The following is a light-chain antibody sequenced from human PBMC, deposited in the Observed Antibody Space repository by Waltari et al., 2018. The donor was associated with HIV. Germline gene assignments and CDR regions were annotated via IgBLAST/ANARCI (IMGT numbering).Light chain of an antibody. CDR3: STWDDNLNGPV. Sequence: QSALTQAPSASGTPGQRVDISCSGATSNIGSNNVNWYQHLPGAAPKLLIYANNHRPSGIPDLFSGSKSGSSASLAITGLQSDDEADFYCSTWDDNLNGPVFGGGTRLTVL. CDR2: ANN. V-gene: IGLV1-44*01. CDR1: TSNIGSNN. J-gene: IGLJ3*02.